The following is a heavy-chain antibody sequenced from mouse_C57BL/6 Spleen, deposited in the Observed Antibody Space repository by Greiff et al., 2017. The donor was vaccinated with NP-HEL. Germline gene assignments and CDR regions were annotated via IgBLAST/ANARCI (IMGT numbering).Heavy chain of an antibody. CDR3: ARDYGSSYRDYYFDY. D-gene: IGHD1-1*01. Sequence: QVQLQQPGAELVKPGASVKLSCKASGYTFTSYWMHWVKQRPGRGLEWIGRIDPNSGGTKYNEKFKSKATLTVDKPSSTAYMQLSSLTSEDAAVYYCARDYGSSYRDYYFDYWGQGTTLTVSS. J-gene: IGHJ2*01. CDR1: GYTFTSYW. V-gene: IGHV1-72*01. CDR2: IDPNSGGT.